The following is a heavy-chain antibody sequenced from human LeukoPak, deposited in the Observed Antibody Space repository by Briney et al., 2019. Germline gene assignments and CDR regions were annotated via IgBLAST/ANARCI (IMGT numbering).Heavy chain of an antibody. CDR1: GFTFSSYS. CDR3: ARVYSSGWYGAFFDY. Sequence: GRSLRLSCAASGFTFSSYSMNWVRQAPGKGLEWVSSISSSSSYIYYADSVKGRFTISRDNAKNSLYLQMNSLRAEDTAVYYCARVYSSGWYGAFFDYWGQGTLVTVSS. V-gene: IGHV3-21*01. J-gene: IGHJ4*02. CDR2: ISSSSSYI. D-gene: IGHD6-19*01.